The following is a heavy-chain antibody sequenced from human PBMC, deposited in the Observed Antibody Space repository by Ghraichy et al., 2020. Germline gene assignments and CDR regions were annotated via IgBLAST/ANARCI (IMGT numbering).Heavy chain of an antibody. CDR1: GFTFSSYA. J-gene: IGHJ6*02. Sequence: GGSLRLSCAASGFTFSSYAMSWVRQAPGKGLEWVSVIYSGGSTYYADSVKGRFTISRDNSMNTLYLQMNSLRAEDTAVYYCAREISHYYYGMDVWGQGTTVSVSS. V-gene: IGHV3-53*01. CDR2: IYSGGST. CDR3: AREISHYYYGMDV.